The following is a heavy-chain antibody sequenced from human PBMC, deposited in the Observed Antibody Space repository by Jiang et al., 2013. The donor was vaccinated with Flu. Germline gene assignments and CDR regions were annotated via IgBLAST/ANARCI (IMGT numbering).Heavy chain of an antibody. Sequence: SCKGSGYSFTSYWISWVRQMPGKGLEWMGRIDPSDSYTNYSPSFQGHVTISADKSISTAYLQWSSLKASDTAMYYCARRDYYGSGSYYTIDDYWGQGTLVTVSS. J-gene: IGHJ4*02. V-gene: IGHV5-10-1*01. CDR2: IDPSDSYT. D-gene: IGHD3-10*01. CDR1: GYSFTSYW. CDR3: ARRDYYGSGSYYTIDDY.